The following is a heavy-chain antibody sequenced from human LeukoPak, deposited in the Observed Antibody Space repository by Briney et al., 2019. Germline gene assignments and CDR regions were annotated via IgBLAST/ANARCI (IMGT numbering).Heavy chain of an antibody. J-gene: IGHJ4*02. Sequence: GGSLRLSCAASGFTFDDYAMHWVRQAPGKGLEWVSGISWNSGSIGYADSVKGRFTISRDNAKNSLYLQMNSLRAEDTAVYYCAKEPYFGVVITHFDYWGQGTLVTVSS. CDR3: AKEPYFGVVITHFDY. D-gene: IGHD3-3*01. CDR1: GFTFDDYA. V-gene: IGHV3-9*01. CDR2: ISWNSGSI.